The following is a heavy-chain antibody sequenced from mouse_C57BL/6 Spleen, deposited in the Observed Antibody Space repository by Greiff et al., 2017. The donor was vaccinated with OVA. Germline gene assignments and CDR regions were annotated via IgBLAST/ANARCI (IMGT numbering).Heavy chain of an antibody. J-gene: IGHJ4*01. V-gene: IGHV1-81*01. Sequence: QVPLQPSGAELARPGASVKLSCKASGYTFTSYGISWVKQRTGQGLEWIGEIYPRSGNTYYNEKFKGKATLTADKSSSTAYMELRSLTSEDSAVYFCARGELSYAMDYWGQGTSVTVSS. CDR2: IYPRSGNT. CDR3: ARGELSYAMDY. CDR1: GYTFTSYG.